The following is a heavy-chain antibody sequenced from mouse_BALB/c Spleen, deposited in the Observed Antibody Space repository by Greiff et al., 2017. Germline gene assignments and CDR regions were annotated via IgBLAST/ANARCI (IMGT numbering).Heavy chain of an antibody. CDR2: IYPGDGDT. D-gene: IGHD2-12*01. J-gene: IGHJ2*01. CDR3: ARHDGDY. CDR1: GYTFTSYW. V-gene: IGHV1-87*01. Sequence: QVQLQQSGAELARPGASVKLSCKASGYTFTSYWMQWVKQRPGQGLEWIGAIYPGDGDTRYTQKFKGKATLTADKSSSTAYMQLSSLASEDSAVYYCARHDGDYWGQGTTLTVSS.